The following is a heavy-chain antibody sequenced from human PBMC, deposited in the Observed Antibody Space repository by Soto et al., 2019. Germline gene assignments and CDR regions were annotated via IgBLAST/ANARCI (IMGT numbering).Heavy chain of an antibody. CDR3: AKVSFPCGGDCSYFDY. CDR1: GFTFSSYG. CDR2: ISYDGSNK. D-gene: IGHD2-21*02. Sequence: QVQLVESGGGVVQPGRSLRLSCAASGFTFSSYGMHWVRQAPGKGLEWVAVISYDGSNKYYADSVKGRFTISRDNTKNTLYLQMNSLRAEDTAVYYCAKVSFPCGGDCSYFDYWGQGTLVTVSS. V-gene: IGHV3-30*18. J-gene: IGHJ4*02.